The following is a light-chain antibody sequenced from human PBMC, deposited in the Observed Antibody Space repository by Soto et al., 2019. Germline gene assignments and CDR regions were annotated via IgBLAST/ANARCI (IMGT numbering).Light chain of an antibody. CDR1: QSVSSY. CDR3: QQYSIWRT. CDR2: EAS. V-gene: IGKV3-11*01. J-gene: IGKJ1*01. Sequence: EIVLTQSPATLSLSPGERATLSCRASQSVSSYLAWYQQKPGQAPRLLMYEASNRATGIPARFSGGGSGTDFTLTISSLEPEDFAVYYCQQYSIWRTFGQGTKVDIK.